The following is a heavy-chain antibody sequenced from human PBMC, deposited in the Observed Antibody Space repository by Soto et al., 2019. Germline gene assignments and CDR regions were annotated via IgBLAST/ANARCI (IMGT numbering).Heavy chain of an antibody. Sequence: GGSLRLSCAASGFTFSSYGMSWVRQIPGKGLEWVSLISGGGGDTYYADSVKGRFTISRDNSKNTLYLQMNTLRAEDTAVYYCAKGFSSGWYDYWGQGTLVTVSS. CDR2: ISGGGGDT. V-gene: IGHV3-23*01. CDR1: GFTFSSYG. J-gene: IGHJ4*02. D-gene: IGHD6-19*01. CDR3: AKGFSSGWYDY.